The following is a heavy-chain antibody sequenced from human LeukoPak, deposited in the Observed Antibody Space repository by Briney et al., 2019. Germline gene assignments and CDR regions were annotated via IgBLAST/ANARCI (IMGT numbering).Heavy chain of an antibody. Sequence: ASVKVSCKASGYTFTDYHIHWVRQAPEQGLEWMGRINPNSGDTNYAQMFQGRVTMTRDTSIRTAYMELSRLRSDDTAVYYCARVSSGWHGFNYWGQGTLVTVSS. J-gene: IGHJ4*02. CDR3: ARVSSGWHGFNY. CDR1: GYTFTDYH. D-gene: IGHD6-19*01. CDR2: INPNSGDT. V-gene: IGHV1-2*06.